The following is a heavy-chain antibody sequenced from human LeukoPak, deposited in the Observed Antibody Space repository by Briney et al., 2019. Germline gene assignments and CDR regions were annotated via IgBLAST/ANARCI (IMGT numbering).Heavy chain of an antibody. J-gene: IGHJ6*02. Sequence: ASVTVSCKASGYTFTSYDINWVRQATGQGLEWMGWMNPNSGNTGSAQKFQGRVTMTRNTSISTAYMELSSLRSEDTAVYYCARGGGSSWRYYYYYYGMDVWGQGTTVTVSS. CDR3: ARGGGSSWRYYYYYYGMDV. CDR1: GYTFTSYD. D-gene: IGHD6-13*01. V-gene: IGHV1-8*01. CDR2: MNPNSGNT.